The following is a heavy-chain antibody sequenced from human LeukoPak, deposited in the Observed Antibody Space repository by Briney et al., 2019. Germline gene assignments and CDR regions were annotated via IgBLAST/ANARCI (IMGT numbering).Heavy chain of an antibody. J-gene: IGHJ6*02. CDR3: ASSLGYCSSTSCYYYYYGMDV. CDR2: ISGSGGST. Sequence: TGGSLRLSCAASGFTFSSYAMSWVRQAPGKGLEWVSAISGSGGSTYYADSVKGRFTISRDNSKNTLYLQMNSLRAEDTAVYYCASSLGYCSSTSCYYYYYGMDVWGQGTTVTVSS. CDR1: GFTFSSYA. D-gene: IGHD2-2*01. V-gene: IGHV3-23*01.